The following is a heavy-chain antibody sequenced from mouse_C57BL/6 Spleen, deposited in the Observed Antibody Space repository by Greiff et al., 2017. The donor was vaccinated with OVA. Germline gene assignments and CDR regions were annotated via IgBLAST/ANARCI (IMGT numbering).Heavy chain of an antibody. Sequence: DVMLVESGGGLVKPGGSLKLSCAASGFTFSDYGMHWVRQAPEKGLEWVAYISSGSSTIYYADTVKGRFTISRDNAKNTLFLQMTSLRSEDTAMYYCARDRGYSPDYWGQGTTLTVSS. CDR1: GFTFSDYG. V-gene: IGHV5-17*01. D-gene: IGHD2-3*01. CDR2: ISSGSSTI. CDR3: ARDRGYSPDY. J-gene: IGHJ2*01.